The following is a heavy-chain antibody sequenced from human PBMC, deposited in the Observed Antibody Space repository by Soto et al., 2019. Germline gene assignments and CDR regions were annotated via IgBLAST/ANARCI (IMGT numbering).Heavy chain of an antibody. J-gene: IGHJ3*01. CDR2: INPFKGDT. CDR1: GYTFSTYG. CDR3: ARVKVPAAILGAFDL. V-gene: IGHV1-18*01. Sequence: ASVKVSCKASGYTFSTYGITWVRQASGQGLDWMGWINPFKGDTNSAARFQDRVTMTTDTSTRTAYMELRSLRSDDTAVYYCARVKVPAAILGAFDLWGQGTLVTVSS. D-gene: IGHD2-2*02.